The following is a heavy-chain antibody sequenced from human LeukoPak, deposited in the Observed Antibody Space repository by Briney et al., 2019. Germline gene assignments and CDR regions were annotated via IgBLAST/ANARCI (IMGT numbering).Heavy chain of an antibody. J-gene: IGHJ4*02. V-gene: IGHV3-21*04. CDR1: GFTFSSYS. CDR2: ISSSSSYI. D-gene: IGHD3-22*01. Sequence: GGSLRLSCAASGFTFSSYSMNWVRQAPGKGLEWVSSISSSSSYIYYADSVKGRFTISRDNAKNSLYLQMNSLRAEDTALYYCARLHSSGGAFDYWGQGTLVTVSS. CDR3: ARLHSSGGAFDY.